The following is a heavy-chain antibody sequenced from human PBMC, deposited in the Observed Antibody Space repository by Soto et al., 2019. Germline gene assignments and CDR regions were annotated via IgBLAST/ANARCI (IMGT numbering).Heavy chain of an antibody. J-gene: IGHJ4*02. V-gene: IGHV3-74*01. CDR3: VREPWGFSGTWYDY. CDR1: GFSFRSYW. Sequence: GGSLRLSCEVSGFSFRSYWMHRVRQAPGKGLVWVARISFDGNISNYADSVKGRFTITRDNARNTVYLQMNSLRAEDTAVYFCVREPWGFSGTWYDYWGQGTLVTVSS. CDR2: ISFDGNIS. D-gene: IGHD6-13*01.